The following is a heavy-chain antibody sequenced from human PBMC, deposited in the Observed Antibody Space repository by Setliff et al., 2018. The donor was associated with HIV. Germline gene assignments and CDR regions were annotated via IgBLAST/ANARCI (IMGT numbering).Heavy chain of an antibody. Sequence: SVKVSCKASGGIFSRFAFSWVRQAPGHGLEWMGGIIPFFGTPNYAQKFQGRVTITTDESTNTVYMELYSLTSEDTAIYYCASSAGAVPTTAPYGDYYYYFYMDVWGKGTTVTVSS. CDR2: IIPFFGTP. V-gene: IGHV1-69*05. CDR1: GGIFSRFA. CDR3: ASSAGAVPTTAPYGDYYYYFYMDV. J-gene: IGHJ6*03. D-gene: IGHD1-1*01.